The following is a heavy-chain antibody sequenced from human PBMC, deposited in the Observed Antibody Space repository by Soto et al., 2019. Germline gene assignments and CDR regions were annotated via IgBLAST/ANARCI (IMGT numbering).Heavy chain of an antibody. CDR2: ISAGRGRT. CDR3: ARDFAASTGGGIEY. V-gene: IGHV3-23*01. D-gene: IGHD4-17*01. CDR1: GFTFSAYA. J-gene: IGHJ4*02. Sequence: EVQLLESGGGLVQPGGSLRLSCAASGFTFSAYAMSWVRQTPGKGLEWVSGISAGRGRTYYADSVKGRFTISRDNARNSVLLQLDSLTSDDTAIYYCARDFAASTGGGIEYWGQGTLVSVSS.